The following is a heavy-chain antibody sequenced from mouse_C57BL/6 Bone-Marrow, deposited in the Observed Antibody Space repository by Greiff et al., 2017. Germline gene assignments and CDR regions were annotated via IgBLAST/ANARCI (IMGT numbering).Heavy chain of an antibody. CDR2: INPYNGGT. CDR3: ARSTTVVTDWYFDV. J-gene: IGHJ1*03. V-gene: IGHV1-19*01. CDR1: GYTFTDYY. Sequence: VQLQQSGPVLVKPGASVKMSCKASGYTFTDYYMNWVKQSHGKSLEWIGVINPYNGGTSYKQKFKGKATLTVDKSSSTAYMELNSLTSDDSAVYYCARSTTVVTDWYFDVWGTGTTVTVSS. D-gene: IGHD1-1*01.